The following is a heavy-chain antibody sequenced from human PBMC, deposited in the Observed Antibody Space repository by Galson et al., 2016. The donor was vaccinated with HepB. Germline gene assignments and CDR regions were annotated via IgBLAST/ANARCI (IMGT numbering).Heavy chain of an antibody. J-gene: IGHJ6*02. D-gene: IGHD3-10*01. CDR2: INHRGTT. Sequence: SETLSLTCAVYGGSFTGYYWSWIRQPPGKGLEWIGEINHRGTTNYNSSLKSRVIISVDRSKNQCSLRLNSVTAAATAVYYFARTGKTRALSSDMWAGDFVGGIDVWGQGTTFTVSS. CDR1: GGSFTGYY. V-gene: IGHV4-34*01. CDR3: ARTGKTRALSSDMWAGDFVGGIDV.